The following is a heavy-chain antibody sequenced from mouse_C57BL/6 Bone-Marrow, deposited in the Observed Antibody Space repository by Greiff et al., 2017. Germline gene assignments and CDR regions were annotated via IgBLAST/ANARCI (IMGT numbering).Heavy chain of an antibody. CDR2: IYPGDGDT. J-gene: IGHJ4*01. CDR3: SRDYLSYYYAIDY. CDR1: GYAFSSSC. D-gene: IGHD5-5*01. Sequence: VQLQQSGAELVNPGASVKISCKASGYAFSSSCMNWLKQRPGKGLEWIGKIYPGDGDTNYNGKFKGKATLTADKSSSTAYMQLSSLTSEDSAVYYCSRDYLSYYYAIDYWGQGTLVTVS. V-gene: IGHV1-80*01.